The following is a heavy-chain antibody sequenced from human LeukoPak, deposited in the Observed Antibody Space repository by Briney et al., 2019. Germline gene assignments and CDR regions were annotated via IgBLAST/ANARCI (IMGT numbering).Heavy chain of an antibody. Sequence: GGSLRLSCAASGFTFKRYHMSWVRQAPGKGLDWVSSIDGGGTNTYYADSVKGRFTISRDNSKNTLYLQMNSLRAEDTAVYYCANQQHYSLRKRSLYYFDYWGQGTLVTVSS. CDR3: ANQQHYSLRKRSLYYFDY. CDR1: GFTFKRYH. J-gene: IGHJ4*02. CDR2: IDGGGTNT. D-gene: IGHD1/OR15-1a*01. V-gene: IGHV3-23*01.